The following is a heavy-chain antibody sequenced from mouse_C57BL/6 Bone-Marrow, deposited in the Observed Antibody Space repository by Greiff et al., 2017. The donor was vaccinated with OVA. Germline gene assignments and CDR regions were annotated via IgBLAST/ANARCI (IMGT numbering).Heavy chain of an antibody. J-gene: IGHJ4*01. CDR1: GYTFTSYW. CDR2: IDPSDSET. D-gene: IGHD2-5*01. CDR3: ARRGGYSNHVYAMDY. Sequence: VQLKQPGAELVRPGSSVKLSCKASGYTFTSYWMHWVKQRPVQGLEWIGNIDPSDSETHYNQKFKDKATLTVDKSSSTAYMQLSSLTSEDSAVYYCARRGGYSNHVYAMDYWGQGTSVTVSS. V-gene: IGHV1-52*01.